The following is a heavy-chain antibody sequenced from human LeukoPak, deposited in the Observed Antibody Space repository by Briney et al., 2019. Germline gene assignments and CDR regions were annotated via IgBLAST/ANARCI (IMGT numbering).Heavy chain of an antibody. Sequence: PGGSLRLSCAASGFTFSSSGMHWVRQAPGKGLEWVAVISYDGSNKYYIDSVKGRFTMSRDNSKNTLYLQMNSLRAEDTAVYYCARDLWDSNSYYYGMDVWGQGTTVTVSS. V-gene: IGHV3-30*03. J-gene: IGHJ6*02. CDR2: ISYDGSNK. CDR3: ARDLWDSNSYYYGMDV. CDR1: GFTFSSSG. D-gene: IGHD1-26*01.